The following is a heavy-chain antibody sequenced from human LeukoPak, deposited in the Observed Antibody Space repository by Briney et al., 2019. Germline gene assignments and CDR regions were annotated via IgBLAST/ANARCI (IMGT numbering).Heavy chain of an antibody. CDR3: AKVGRATVTTFFDY. V-gene: IGHV3-23*01. Sequence: PGGTLRLSCAASGFTFSSYGMSWVRQAPGKGLEWVSAISGSGGSTYYADSVKGRFTISRDNSKNTLYLQMNSLRAEDTAVYYCAKVGRATVTTFFDYWGQGTLVTVSS. D-gene: IGHD4-17*01. CDR1: GFTFSSYG. CDR2: ISGSGGST. J-gene: IGHJ4*02.